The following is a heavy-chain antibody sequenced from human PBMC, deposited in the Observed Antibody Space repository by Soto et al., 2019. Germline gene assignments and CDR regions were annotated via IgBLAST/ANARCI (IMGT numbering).Heavy chain of an antibody. J-gene: IGHJ3*01. CDR1: GLTFTNYE. Sequence: PGGSLRLSCAASGLTFTNYEMNWVRQAPGKGLEWVAYIGRSGTTTYYADSLKGRFTISRDNAKNSLYLQMNSLRREDTAVYYCATRSGGGGAFDFWGQGTMVTVSS. CDR3: ATRSGGGGAFDF. D-gene: IGHD3-10*01. V-gene: IGHV3-48*03. CDR2: IGRSGTTT.